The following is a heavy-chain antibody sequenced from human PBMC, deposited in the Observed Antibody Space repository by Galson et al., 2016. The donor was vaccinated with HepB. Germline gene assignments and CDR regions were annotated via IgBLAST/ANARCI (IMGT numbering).Heavy chain of an antibody. J-gene: IGHJ4*02. D-gene: IGHD4-23*01. CDR3: ARAQTTVVTYIDN. Sequence: SLRLSCAASGFTFSNYDMSWVRQAPGRGLEWVSGISGSGASTTYADSVKGRFTISRDNSKNALHLQMNSLRAEDTAVYYCARAQTTVVTYIDNWGQGTLVTVSS. V-gene: IGHV3-23*01. CDR2: ISGSGAST. CDR1: GFTFSNYD.